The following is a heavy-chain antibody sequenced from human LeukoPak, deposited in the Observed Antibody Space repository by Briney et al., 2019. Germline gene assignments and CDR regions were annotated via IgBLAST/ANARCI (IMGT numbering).Heavy chain of an antibody. V-gene: IGHV4-34*01. CDR1: GGSFSGYY. Sequence: PSETLSLTCAVYGGSFSGYYWSWIRQPPGKGLEWIGEINHSGSTNYNPSLKSRVTISVDTSKNQFSLKLSSVTAADTAVHYCARGNIVVVTAISWFDPWGQGTLVTVSS. D-gene: IGHD2-21*02. J-gene: IGHJ5*02. CDR3: ARGNIVVVTAISWFDP. CDR2: INHSGST.